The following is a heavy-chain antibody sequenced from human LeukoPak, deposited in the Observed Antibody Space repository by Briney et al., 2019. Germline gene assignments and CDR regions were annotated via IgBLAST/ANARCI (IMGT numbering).Heavy chain of an antibody. V-gene: IGHV1-18*01. J-gene: IGHJ4*02. D-gene: IGHD2-2*01. Sequence: ASVKVSCKASGYTFTSYGISWVRQAPGQGLEWMGRISAYNGNADYAQKFQGRVTMTTDTSTSTAYMELRSLRSDDTAVYFCARVGAYCTSSSCFDYWGQGNLVTVSS. CDR3: ARVGAYCTSSSCFDY. CDR1: GYTFTSYG. CDR2: ISAYNGNA.